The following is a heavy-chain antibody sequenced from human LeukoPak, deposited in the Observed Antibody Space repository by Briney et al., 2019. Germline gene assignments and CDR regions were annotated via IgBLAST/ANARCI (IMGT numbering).Heavy chain of an antibody. Sequence: ASVKVSCKASGYTFTSNGISWVRQAPGQGLEWMGWINPNSGGTNYAQKFQGRVTMTRDTSTSTAYMELRSLRADDTAIYYCARDGRHRLLWVGGFEGGWFDPWGQGTLVTVSS. CDR1: GYTFTSNG. D-gene: IGHD3-10*01. J-gene: IGHJ5*02. V-gene: IGHV1-18*01. CDR2: INPNSGGT. CDR3: ARDGRHRLLWVGGFEGGWFDP.